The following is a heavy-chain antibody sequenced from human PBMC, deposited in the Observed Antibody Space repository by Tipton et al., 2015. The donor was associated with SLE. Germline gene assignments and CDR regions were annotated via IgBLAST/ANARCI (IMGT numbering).Heavy chain of an antibody. CDR1: GFTFSDYA. CDR3: ARRNLPGGYYDF. J-gene: IGHJ4*02. CDR2: ISSDGDYT. Sequence: SGFTFSDYAFHWVRQPPGKGLEYVSAISSDGDYTSYGNSVRGRYTISRDNFKNTVYLQMGGLTPEDTAVFYCARRNLPGGYYDFWGQGTLVTVSS. D-gene: IGHD3-22*01. V-gene: IGHV3-64*01.